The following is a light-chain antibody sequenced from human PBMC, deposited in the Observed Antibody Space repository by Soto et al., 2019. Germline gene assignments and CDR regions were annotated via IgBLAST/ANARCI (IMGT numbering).Light chain of an antibody. J-gene: IGKJ5*01. Sequence: DIQMTQSPSSLSASVGDRVTITCRASESIARHLNWYQQKPGKAPQLLIYAAYSLQNGVPSRFRGGGSGTDVTLTINTLQPEDFATYACQQTYSTLSINFGQGTRLEI. CDR1: ESIARH. CDR2: AAY. V-gene: IGKV1-39*01. CDR3: QQTYSTLSIN.